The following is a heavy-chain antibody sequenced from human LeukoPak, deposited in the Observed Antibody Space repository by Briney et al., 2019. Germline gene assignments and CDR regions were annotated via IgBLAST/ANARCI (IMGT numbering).Heavy chain of an antibody. CDR2: LSGGGGRT. V-gene: IGHV3-23*01. D-gene: IGHD3-9*01. CDR3: ARVIYDILTGYYGGLDY. J-gene: IGHJ4*02. Sequence: GGSLRLSCAASGFIFNNYGLVWVRQAPGKGLEWVSALSGGGGRTYYADSVKGRFTISRDNSKNTLYLQMNSLRAEDAAIYYCARVIYDILTGYYGGLDYWGQGALVTVSS. CDR1: GFIFNNYG.